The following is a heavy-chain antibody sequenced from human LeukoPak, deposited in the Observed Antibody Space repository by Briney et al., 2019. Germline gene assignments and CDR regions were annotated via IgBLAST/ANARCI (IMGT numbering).Heavy chain of an antibody. CDR3: ARVPHDAGPSYWYFDL. V-gene: IGHV1-18*01. CDR1: GYRFTTYG. CDR2: SSGYNGNT. Sequence: GASVKVSCKASGYRFTTYGISWVRQAPGQGLEWMGWSSGYNGNTKNAQKFQGRVTMTADTSTSTGYMELSNLRSDDTAVYFCARVPHDAGPSYWYFDLWGRGTLVTVSS. J-gene: IGHJ2*01. D-gene: IGHD1-1*01.